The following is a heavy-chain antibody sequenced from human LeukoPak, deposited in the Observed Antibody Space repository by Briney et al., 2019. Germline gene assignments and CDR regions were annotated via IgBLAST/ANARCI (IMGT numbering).Heavy chain of an antibody. CDR1: GFTFSSYA. Sequence: GRSLRLSCAASGFTFSSYAMHWVRQAPGKGLEWVAVISYDGSNKYYADSVKGRFTISRDNSKNTLYLQINSLRAEDTAVYYCAREAAAGRDTFDIWGQGTMVTVSS. D-gene: IGHD6-13*01. CDR3: AREAAAGRDTFDI. CDR2: ISYDGSNK. V-gene: IGHV3-30-3*01. J-gene: IGHJ3*02.